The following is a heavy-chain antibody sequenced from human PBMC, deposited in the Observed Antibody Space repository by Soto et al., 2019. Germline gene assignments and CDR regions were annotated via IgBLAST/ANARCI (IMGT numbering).Heavy chain of an antibody. D-gene: IGHD3-16*01. CDR1: GFSFSKYG. CDR2: MSDDGSKK. V-gene: IGHV3-30*18. Sequence: QVQLVESGGGVVLPGRSLRLSCAASGFSFSKYGMHWVRQAPGKGLEWVAEMSDDGSKKYYGDSVKGRFTISRDNSKNTLYLLMDSLRPEDTAMYYCAKELRETGGYYFDCWGQGTLVTVSS. J-gene: IGHJ4*02. CDR3: AKELRETGGYYFDC.